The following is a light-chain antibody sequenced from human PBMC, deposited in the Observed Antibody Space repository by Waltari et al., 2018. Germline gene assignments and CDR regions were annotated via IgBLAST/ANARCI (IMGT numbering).Light chain of an antibody. CDR3: QQYDDSPT. V-gene: IGKV3-20*01. CDR2: GAS. J-gene: IGKJ2*01. Sequence: EIVLTQSQGTLSLSPGVRASLSCRPSQRVSNNYLAWYQQKPGQAPRLVMYGASARATGIPDRISGSGSGTDFTLTISRLDPEDFAVYYCQQYDDSPTFGQGTKLEIK. CDR1: QRVSNNY.